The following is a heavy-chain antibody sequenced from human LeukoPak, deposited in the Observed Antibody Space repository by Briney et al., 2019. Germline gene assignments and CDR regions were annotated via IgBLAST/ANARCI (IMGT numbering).Heavy chain of an antibody. J-gene: IGHJ4*02. Sequence: GASVKVSCKASGGTFSNYAISWVRQAPGQGLEWMGRINPNSGGTNYAQKFQGRVTMTRDTSISTAYMELSRLRSDDTAVYYCARGRDTAMVSWGQGTLVTVSS. CDR1: GGTFSNYA. CDR3: ARGRDTAMVS. CDR2: INPNSGGT. D-gene: IGHD5-18*01. V-gene: IGHV1-2*06.